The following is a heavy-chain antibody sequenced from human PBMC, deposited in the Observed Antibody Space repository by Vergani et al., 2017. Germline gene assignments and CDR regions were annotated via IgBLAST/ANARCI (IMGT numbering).Heavy chain of an antibody. CDR1: GFTFSNYG. J-gene: IGHJ4*02. D-gene: IGHD4-17*01. CDR2: IRYDGSNT. CDR3: ARVRHDYGDEGGYYFDY. Sequence: QVQLVESGGGVVQPGGSLRLSCGASGFTFSNYGMHWVRQAPGKGLEWVTFIRYDGSNTYYADSVKGRFTISRDNSKNTLFLQMNSLRPEDTAVYYCARVRHDYGDEGGYYFDYWGQGTLVTVSS. V-gene: IGHV3-30*02.